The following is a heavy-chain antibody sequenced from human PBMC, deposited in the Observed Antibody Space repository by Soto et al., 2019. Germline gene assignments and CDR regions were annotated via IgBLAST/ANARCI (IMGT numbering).Heavy chain of an antibody. V-gene: IGHV3-66*01. CDR2: IYSGGGT. Sequence: EVQLVESGGGLVQPGGSLRLSCAASGFTVSNNYMSWVRQAPGKGLEYVSVIYSGGGTYYADSVKGRFTISRDNSKNTLYLHMKSLGAEDTAVYYCARSPTRTNYADYFDPWGQGTLVTVSS. J-gene: IGHJ5*02. CDR3: ARSPTRTNYADYFDP. CDR1: GFTVSNNY. D-gene: IGHD4-17*01.